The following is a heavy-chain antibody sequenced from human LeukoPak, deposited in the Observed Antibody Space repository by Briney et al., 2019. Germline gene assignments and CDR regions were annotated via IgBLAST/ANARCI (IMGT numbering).Heavy chain of an antibody. CDR1: GYTFTNYY. D-gene: IGHD6-6*01. CDR3: ARESPYSDSSRSRFDY. CDR2: INPSGGST. V-gene: IGHV1-46*01. J-gene: IGHJ4*02. Sequence: ASVKVSCKASGYTFTNYYIHWVRQAPGQGLEWTGIINPSGGSTSYAQKFQGRVTMTRDTSTSTVYMELSSLRSEDTAVYYCARESPYSDSSRSRFDYWGQGTLVTVSS.